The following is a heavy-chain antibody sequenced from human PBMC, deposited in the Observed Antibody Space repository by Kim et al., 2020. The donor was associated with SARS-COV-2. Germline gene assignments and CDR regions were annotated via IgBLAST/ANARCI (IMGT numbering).Heavy chain of an antibody. D-gene: IGHD3-10*01. Sequence: HADSVKGRFTISRDNSKTTIYLQMTSLRVEDTAAYFCAAAYYYGSGALDPWGQGTLVTVSA. V-gene: IGHV3-23*01. CDR3: AAAYYYGSGALDP. J-gene: IGHJ5*02.